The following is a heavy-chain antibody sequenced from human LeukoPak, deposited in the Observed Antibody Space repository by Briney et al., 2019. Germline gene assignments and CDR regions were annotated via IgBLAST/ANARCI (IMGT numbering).Heavy chain of an antibody. Sequence: GGSLRLSCAASGFTFSSYEMNWVRQAPGKGREWVSYISSSGSNIYYADSVKGRFPISRDNSKNTLFLQMNSLRAEDTAVYYCARSGRRELLRTYFDYWGQGTLVTVSS. CDR2: ISSSGSNI. CDR3: ARSGRRELLRTYFDY. D-gene: IGHD1-7*01. J-gene: IGHJ4*02. CDR1: GFTFSSYE. V-gene: IGHV3-48*03.